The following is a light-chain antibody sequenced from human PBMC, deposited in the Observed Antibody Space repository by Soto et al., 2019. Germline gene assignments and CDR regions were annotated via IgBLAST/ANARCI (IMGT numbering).Light chain of an antibody. CDR3: QQTRSYPST. V-gene: IGKV1-9*01. J-gene: IGKJ4*01. CDR2: GAS. CDR1: QGITSY. Sequence: DIQLTPSPSSLSASVGDSVTITCRASQGITSYLAWYQQKPGKAPNLLIYGASTLQSGVPSRFSGSGSGTDFTLTINSLQAEDFATYYCQQTRSYPSTFGGGTKVDIK.